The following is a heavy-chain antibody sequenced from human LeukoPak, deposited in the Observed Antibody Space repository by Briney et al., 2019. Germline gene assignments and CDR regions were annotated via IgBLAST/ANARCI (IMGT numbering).Heavy chain of an antibody. CDR3: ARHKRSAMAGLDP. J-gene: IGHJ5*02. CDR2: TYYSWNT. CDR1: GDLLCSIPYH. D-gene: IGHD6-19*01. Sequence: SDPLSLTCTVCGDLLCSIPYHCRWVRQPPAKGLEWNGSTYYSWNTYYKPSLKSRVTISVDTSKNQYSLRLTSVAAADTAVYYCARHKRSAMAGLDPWGQGTMVTVSS. V-gene: IGHV4-39*01.